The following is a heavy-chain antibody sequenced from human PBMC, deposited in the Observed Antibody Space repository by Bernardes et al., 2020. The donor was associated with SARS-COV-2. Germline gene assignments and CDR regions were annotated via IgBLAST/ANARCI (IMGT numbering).Heavy chain of an antibody. Sequence: GGSLRLSCAASGLTVSSNYMSWVRQAPGKGPEWVSVLYSGGSTYYADSVKGRFTISRDNSKNTLYLQMNSLRAEDTAVYYCARAQGGGWYNYYGMDVWGQGTTVTVSS. J-gene: IGHJ6*02. V-gene: IGHV3-66*01. CDR3: ARAQGGGWYNYYGMDV. D-gene: IGHD6-19*01. CDR2: LYSGGST. CDR1: GLTVSSNY.